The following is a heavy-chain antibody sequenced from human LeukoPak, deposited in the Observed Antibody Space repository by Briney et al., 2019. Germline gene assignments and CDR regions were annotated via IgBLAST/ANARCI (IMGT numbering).Heavy chain of an antibody. CDR2: INHSGST. CDR3: ARRGGGSYGD. D-gene: IGHD1-26*01. V-gene: IGHV4-34*01. Sequence: PSETLSLTCAVSGGSFSGHYWNWIRQPPGKGLEWIGEINHSGSTNYNPSLKSRVTISVDTSKNQFSLKLSSVTAADTAVYYCARRGGGSYGDWGQGTLVTVSS. CDR1: GGSFSGHY. J-gene: IGHJ4*02.